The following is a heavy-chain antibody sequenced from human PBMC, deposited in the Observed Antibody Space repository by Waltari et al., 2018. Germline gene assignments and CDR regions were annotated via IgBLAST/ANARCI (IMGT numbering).Heavy chain of an antibody. Sequence: GQLQESGPGLVKPSETLSLTCAVSGYSISSGYYCGWIRQPPGKGLEWIGSIYHSGSTYYNPSPKCRVTISVDTSKDKFSLKLSSVTAAETAVYYWARHTVCGYYMDVWGKGTTVTVAS. J-gene: IGHJ6*03. CDR2: IYHSGST. D-gene: IGHD2-21*01. CDR1: GYSISSGYY. V-gene: IGHV4-38-2*01. CDR3: ARHTVCGYYMDV.